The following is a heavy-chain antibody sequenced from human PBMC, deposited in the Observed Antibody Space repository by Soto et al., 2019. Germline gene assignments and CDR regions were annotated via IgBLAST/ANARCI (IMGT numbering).Heavy chain of an antibody. J-gene: IGHJ4*02. CDR1: GYSFTSHW. Sequence: GESVKVSCKGSGYSFTSHWIGWVRQMPGKGLEWMGIIYPGDSDTRYSPSCQGQVTISAHKSISTAYLQWSSLKASDTAMYYCARLVRPRHSRSWIDYWGPGTLVNRSS. D-gene: IGHD6-13*01. V-gene: IGHV5-51*01. CDR3: ARLVRPRHSRSWIDY. CDR2: IYPGDSDT.